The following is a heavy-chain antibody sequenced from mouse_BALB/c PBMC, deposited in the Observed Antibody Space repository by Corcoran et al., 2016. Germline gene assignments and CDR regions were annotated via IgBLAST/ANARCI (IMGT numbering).Heavy chain of an antibody. V-gene: IGHV1-81*01. CDR1: GNTLTDYV. CDR2: IYPGSGST. CDR3: GSPDYFDY. Sequence: VQLQKSGPELVKPGASVTMSCKASGNTLTDYVISWVKPRTGQGLEWSGEIYPGSGSTYYNEKFKGKATLTADKSSDTAYMQLSSLTSEDSAVYFCGSPDYFDYLGQGTTLTVSS. J-gene: IGHJ2*01.